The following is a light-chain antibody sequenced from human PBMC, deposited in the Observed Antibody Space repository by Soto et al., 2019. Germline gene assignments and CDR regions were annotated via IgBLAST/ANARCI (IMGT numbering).Light chain of an antibody. J-gene: IGLJ1*01. CDR3: AAWDDSLNGYV. CDR1: SSNIGSNT. CDR2: GNN. Sequence: QSVLXPPPSASGTPGQRVTISCSGSSSNIGSNTVSWYQQLPGTAPKLLIYGNNQRPSGVPDRFSGSKSGTSASLAISGLQSEDEADYYCAAWDDSLNGYVFGAGTKVTVL. V-gene: IGLV1-44*01.